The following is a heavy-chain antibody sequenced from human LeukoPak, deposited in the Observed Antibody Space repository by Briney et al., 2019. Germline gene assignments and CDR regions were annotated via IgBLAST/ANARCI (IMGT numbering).Heavy chain of an antibody. CDR1: GGTFSSYA. J-gene: IGHJ4*02. V-gene: IGHV1-69*05. D-gene: IGHD2-2*01. CDR3: ARARPDVHCSSTSCSFDY. CDR2: IIPIFGTA. Sequence: GSSVKVSCKASGGTFSSYAISWVRQAPGQGLEWMGGIIPIFGTANYAQKFQGRVTITTDESTSTAYMELSSLRSEDTAVYYCARARPDVHCSSTSCSFDYWGQGTLVTVSS.